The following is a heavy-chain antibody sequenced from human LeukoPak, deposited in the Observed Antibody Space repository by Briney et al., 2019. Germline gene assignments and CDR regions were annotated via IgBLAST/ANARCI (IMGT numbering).Heavy chain of an antibody. Sequence: GRSLRLSCAASGFIFHDFAMHWVQQAPGKGLEWVSSVSWNRDIINYADSVRGRFTVSRDNDQNSLYLEMNNLRPDDTALYYCVKSGGYFYMDAWGKGTTVIVSS. J-gene: IGHJ6*03. V-gene: IGHV3-9*01. CDR2: VSWNRDII. CDR1: GFIFHDFA. D-gene: IGHD2-15*01. CDR3: VKSGGYFYMDA.